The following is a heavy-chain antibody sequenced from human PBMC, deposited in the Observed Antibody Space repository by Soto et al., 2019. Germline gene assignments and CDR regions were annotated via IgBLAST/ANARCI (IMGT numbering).Heavy chain of an antibody. J-gene: IGHJ3*02. D-gene: IGHD4-17*01. Sequence: QVQLQESGPGLVKPSETLSLTCTVSGGSISSYYWSWIRQPPGKGLEWIGYIYYSGSTNYNPSLKSRVTISVDTSKNQFSLKLSSVTAADTAVYYCARRDYGGNSDAFDIWGQGTMVTVSS. V-gene: IGHV4-59*01. CDR1: GGSISSYY. CDR3: ARRDYGGNSDAFDI. CDR2: IYYSGST.